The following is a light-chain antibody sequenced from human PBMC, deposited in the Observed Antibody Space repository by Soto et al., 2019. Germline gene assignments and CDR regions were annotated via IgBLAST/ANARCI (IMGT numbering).Light chain of an antibody. CDR1: SSDVGGYNY. Sequence: QSALTQPASVSGSPGQSITISCTGTSSDVGGYNYVSWYQQHPGKAPKFMIYEVSNRPSGVSNRFSGSKSGNTASLTISGLQAEDEADYYCSSYTNGRTPWVFGGGTKLTVL. J-gene: IGLJ3*02. CDR3: SSYTNGRTPWV. V-gene: IGLV2-14*01. CDR2: EVS.